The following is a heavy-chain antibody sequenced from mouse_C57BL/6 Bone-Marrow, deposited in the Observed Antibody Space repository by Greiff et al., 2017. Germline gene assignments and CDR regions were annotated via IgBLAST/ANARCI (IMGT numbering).Heavy chain of an antibody. D-gene: IGHD4-1*01. CDR2: IYPGNSDT. V-gene: IGHV1-5*01. CDR1: GYTFTSYW. Sequence: EVQLQQSGTVLARPGASVQMSCKTSGYTFTSYWMHWVKQRPGQGLEWIGAIYPGNSDTSYNQKFKGKAKLTAVTSASTAYMELSSLTNEDSAVYYGTNWAYWYFDVWGTGTTVTVAS. J-gene: IGHJ1*03. CDR3: TNWAYWYFDV.